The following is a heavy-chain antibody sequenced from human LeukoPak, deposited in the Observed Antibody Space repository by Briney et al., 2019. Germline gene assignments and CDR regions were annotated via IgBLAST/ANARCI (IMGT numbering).Heavy chain of an antibody. J-gene: IGHJ3*02. V-gene: IGHV3-7*01. CDR1: GLTFSSYW. CDR2: IKQDGSEI. CDR3: ARDLGAFDI. Sequence: GSLRLSCAASGLTFSSYWMSWVRQAPGKGLEWVANIKQDGSEIYYVDSVKGRFTISRDNAKNSLYLQMNSLRAEDTAVYYCARDLGAFDIWGQGTMVTVSS.